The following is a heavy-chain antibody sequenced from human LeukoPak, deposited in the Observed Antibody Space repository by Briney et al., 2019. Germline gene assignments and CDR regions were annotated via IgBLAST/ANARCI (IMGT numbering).Heavy chain of an antibody. CDR1: GDFITTYY. CDR3: ARGEHRIAAAGWFDP. Sequence: PSETLSLTCTVSGDFITTYYWSWIRQPPGKGLEWIGYIYYSGSTNYNPSLKSRVTISVDTSKNQFSLKLSSVTAADTAVYYCARGEHRIAAAGWFDPWGQGTLVTVSS. CDR2: IYYSGST. V-gene: IGHV4-59*01. D-gene: IGHD6-13*01. J-gene: IGHJ5*02.